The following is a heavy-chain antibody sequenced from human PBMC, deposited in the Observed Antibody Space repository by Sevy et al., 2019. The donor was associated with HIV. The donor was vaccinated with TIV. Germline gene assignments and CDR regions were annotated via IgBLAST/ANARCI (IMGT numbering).Heavy chain of an antibody. CDR1: GYSFTSHW. J-gene: IGHJ4*02. CDR3: ATSRSGYFDSSGYYIY. CDR2: IFPDDSET. D-gene: IGHD3-22*01. Sequence: GESLKISCKGSGYSFTSHWIGWVRHMPGKGLVWMGIIFPDDSETRYSPSFQGQVTFSADKSINTAYLQWGSLKASDTAMYYCATSRSGYFDSSGYYIYWGQGTLVTVSS. V-gene: IGHV5-51*01.